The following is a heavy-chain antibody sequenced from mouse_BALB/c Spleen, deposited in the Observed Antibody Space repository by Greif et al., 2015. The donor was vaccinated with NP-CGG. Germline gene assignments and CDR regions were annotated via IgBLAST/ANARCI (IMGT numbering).Heavy chain of an antibody. CDR3: TRRGWDGAY. CDR1: GYTFTSYY. D-gene: IGHD4-1*01. CDR2: INPSNGGT. V-gene: IGHV1S81*02. J-gene: IGHJ3*01. Sequence: QVQLQQSGAELVKPGASVKLSCKASGYTFTSYYMYWVKQRPGQGLEWIGEINPSNGGTNFNEKFTSKATLTVDKSSSTAYMQLSSLTPEDSAVYYCTRRGWDGAYWGQGTLVTVSA.